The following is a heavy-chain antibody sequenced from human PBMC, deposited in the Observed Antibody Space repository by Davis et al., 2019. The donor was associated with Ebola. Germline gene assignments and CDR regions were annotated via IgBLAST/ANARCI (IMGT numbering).Heavy chain of an antibody. J-gene: IGHJ4*02. CDR2: ISSNGGST. Sequence: GESLKISCAASGFTFSSYAMHWVRQAPGKGLEYVSAISSNGGSTYYANSVKGRFTISRDNSKNTLYLQMGSLRAEDMAVYYCAKGEGGSYAYYFDYWGQGTLVTVSS. V-gene: IGHV3-64*01. CDR3: AKGEGGSYAYYFDY. D-gene: IGHD1-26*01. CDR1: GFTFSSYA.